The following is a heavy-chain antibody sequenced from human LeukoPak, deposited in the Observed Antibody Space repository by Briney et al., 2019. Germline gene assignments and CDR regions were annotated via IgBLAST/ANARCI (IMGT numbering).Heavy chain of an antibody. CDR2: INPNTGDT. V-gene: IGHV1-2*02. D-gene: IGHD1-26*01. J-gene: IGHJ4*02. CDR1: AFTFTGYC. CDR3: ARGTGSSGYDY. Sequence: ASVKVSCKASAFTFTGYCMHWVRQAPGQGLDWMGWINPNTGDTNYAQKFQGRVTMTRVTSIRTAYMELSGLTSDDTAVFYCARGTGSSGYDYWGQGTLVTVSS.